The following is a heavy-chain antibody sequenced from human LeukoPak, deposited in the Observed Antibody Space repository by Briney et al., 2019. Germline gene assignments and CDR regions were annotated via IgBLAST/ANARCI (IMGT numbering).Heavy chain of an antibody. Sequence: ASVTVSCQASGYTFTSYAMHWVRQAPGQRLEWMGWINAGNGNTKYSQKFQGRVTITRDTSANTAYMELSSLRSEDTAVYYCARADIVATICFDYWGQGTLVTVSS. D-gene: IGHD5-12*01. V-gene: IGHV1-3*01. CDR2: INAGNGNT. CDR3: ARADIVATICFDY. J-gene: IGHJ4*02. CDR1: GYTFTSYA.